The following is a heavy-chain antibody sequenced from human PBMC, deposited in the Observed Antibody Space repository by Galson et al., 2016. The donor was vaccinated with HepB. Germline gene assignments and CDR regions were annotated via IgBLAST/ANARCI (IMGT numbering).Heavy chain of an antibody. J-gene: IGHJ3*02. V-gene: IGHV3-21*01. D-gene: IGHD6-19*01. Sequence: SLRLSCAASGFIFSTYSMNWVRQAPGKGLEWVSSISSGSAYRYYADSVKGRFTISRDNAKKSLYLQMNSLRAKDTAVYYCARMRNSSGWLDGFDIWGKGKMVTVFS. CDR3: ARMRNSSGWLDGFDI. CDR2: ISSGSAYR. CDR1: GFIFSTYS.